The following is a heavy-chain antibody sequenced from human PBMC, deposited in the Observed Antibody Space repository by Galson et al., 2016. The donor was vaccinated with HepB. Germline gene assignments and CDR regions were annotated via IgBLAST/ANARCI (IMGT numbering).Heavy chain of an antibody. Sequence: SLRLSCAASGFTFSIYAMSWVRQAPGKGLEWVARISFDGKADVYADSVKGRFTISRDNSRDTLYLQMNSLRAEDTAVYYCAKNDILAGYSAFDYWGPGTLVAVSS. CDR1: GFTFSIYA. CDR2: ISFDGKAD. V-gene: IGHV3-30*18. J-gene: IGHJ4*02. CDR3: AKNDILAGYSAFDY. D-gene: IGHD3-9*01.